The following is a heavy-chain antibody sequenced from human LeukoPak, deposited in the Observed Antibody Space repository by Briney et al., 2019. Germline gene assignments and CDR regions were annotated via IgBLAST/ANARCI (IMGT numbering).Heavy chain of an antibody. CDR3: AKEFGDIVVVVAVAGWALDY. J-gene: IGHJ4*02. Sequence: GGSLRLSCAASGFTFSSYGMHWVRQAPGEGLEWVAVISYDGSNKYYADSVKGRFTISRDNSKNTLYLQMNSLRAEDTAVYYCAKEFGDIVVVVAVAGWALDYWGQGTLVTVSS. D-gene: IGHD2-15*01. CDR2: ISYDGSNK. V-gene: IGHV3-30*18. CDR1: GFTFSSYG.